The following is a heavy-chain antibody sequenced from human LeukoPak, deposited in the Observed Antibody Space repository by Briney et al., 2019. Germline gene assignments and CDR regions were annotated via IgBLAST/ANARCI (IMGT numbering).Heavy chain of an antibody. CDR3: ARVPWRGVVVVAATPAIDY. Sequence: ASVKVSCKVSGYTLTELSMHWVRQAPGKGLEWMGGFDPEDGETIYAQKFQGRVTMTTDTSTSTAYMELRSLRSDDTAVYYCARVPWRGVVVVAATPAIDYWGQGTLVTVSS. CDR1: GYTLTELS. D-gene: IGHD2-15*01. CDR2: FDPEDGET. J-gene: IGHJ4*02. V-gene: IGHV1-24*01.